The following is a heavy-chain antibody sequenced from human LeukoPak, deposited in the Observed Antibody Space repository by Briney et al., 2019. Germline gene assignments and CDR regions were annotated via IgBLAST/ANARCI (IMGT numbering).Heavy chain of an antibody. CDR1: GFTFNSYV. J-gene: IGHJ4*02. D-gene: IGHD3-16*02. CDR3: ARPFLGELSLPLDF. CDR2: ISYVGNKE. Sequence: GRSLRLSCVASGFTFNSYVMHWVRQAPGKGLEWVAVISYVGNKEYYADSVKGRFTISRDNSKNTLYLQMNSLRPEDTAVYYCARPFLGELSLPLDFWGQGTLVTVSS. V-gene: IGHV3-30-3*01.